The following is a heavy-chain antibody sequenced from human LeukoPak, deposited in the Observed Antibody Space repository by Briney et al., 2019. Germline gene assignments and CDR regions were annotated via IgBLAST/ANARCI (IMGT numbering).Heavy chain of an antibody. D-gene: IGHD2-2*01. CDR1: GGSISSGGFY. V-gene: IGHV4-61*02. CDR2: IYPSGST. CDR3: ARDSFSSVPPLAFDT. Sequence: PSETLSLTCTVSGGSISSGGFYWSWIRQPAGKGLEWIGRIYPSGSTNYNPSLKSRVTISVDTSNNQFSLKLSSVTAADTAVYYCARDSFSSVPPLAFDTWGQGTMVTVSS. J-gene: IGHJ3*02.